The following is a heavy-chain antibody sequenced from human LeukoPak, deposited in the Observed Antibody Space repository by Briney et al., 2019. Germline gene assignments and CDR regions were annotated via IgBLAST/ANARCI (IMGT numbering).Heavy chain of an antibody. D-gene: IGHD2-2*01. Sequence: SETLSLTCTVSGGSISSGSYFWSWIRQPAGKGLEWIGRINTSGSTNYNPSLESRVTMSVDTSKNQFSLKLNSVTAADTAMYYCARELGYCGSSSCPPWGQGTLVTVSS. CDR3: ARELGYCGSSSCPP. V-gene: IGHV4-61*02. CDR1: GGSISSGSYF. CDR2: INTSGST. J-gene: IGHJ5*02.